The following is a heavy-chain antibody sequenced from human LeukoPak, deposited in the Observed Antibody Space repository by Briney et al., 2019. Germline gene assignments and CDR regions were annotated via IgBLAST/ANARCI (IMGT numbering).Heavy chain of an antibody. CDR2: ISGGGGST. D-gene: IGHD1-26*01. CDR3: AKALSGSYDFYAMDV. J-gene: IGHJ6*02. CDR1: GFTFSSYA. V-gene: IGHV3-23*01. Sequence: GGSLRLSCAASGFTFSSYAMTWVRQAPGKGLEWVSAISGGGGSTYYADSVKGRFTISRDNPKNTLYLQMNSLRAEDTAVYYCAKALSGSYDFYAMDVWGQGTTVTVSS.